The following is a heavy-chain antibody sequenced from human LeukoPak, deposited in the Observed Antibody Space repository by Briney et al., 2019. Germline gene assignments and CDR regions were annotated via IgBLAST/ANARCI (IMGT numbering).Heavy chain of an antibody. CDR3: ARDSTSGPFYYFDY. CDR2: IYTSGST. J-gene: IGHJ4*02. Sequence: KPSETLSLTCTVSGGSISSYYWSWIRQPAGKGLEWIGRIYTSGSTNYNPSLKSRVTMSVDTSKNQFSLKLSSVTAADTAVYYCARDSTSGPFYYFDYWGQGTLVTVSS. D-gene: IGHD2-2*01. V-gene: IGHV4-4*07. CDR1: GGSISSYY.